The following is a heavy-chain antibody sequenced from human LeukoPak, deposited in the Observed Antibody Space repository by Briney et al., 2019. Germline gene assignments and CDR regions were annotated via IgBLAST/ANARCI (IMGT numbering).Heavy chain of an antibody. CDR3: ARDRGDTVTLND. J-gene: IGHJ4*02. Sequence: GASVKVSCKASGYTFTGYYMHWVRQAPGQGLEWMGWINPNSGGTDYAKTLQGRVTMTRDTSISTAYMELSRLRSDDTAVYYCARDRGDTVTLNDWGQGTLVTVSS. CDR2: INPNSGGT. CDR1: GYTFTGYY. D-gene: IGHD4-11*01. V-gene: IGHV1-2*02.